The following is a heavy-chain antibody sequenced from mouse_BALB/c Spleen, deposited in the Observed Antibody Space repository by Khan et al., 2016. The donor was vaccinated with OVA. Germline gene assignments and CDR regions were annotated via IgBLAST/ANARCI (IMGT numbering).Heavy chain of an antibody. CDR2: ISRTGHYT. D-gene: IGHD2-10*01. J-gene: IGHJ3*01. CDR3: TIPSYYGSPWFTY. CDR1: GFAFNSYD. Sequence: EVELVESGGGLAKPGGSLKLSCEVSGFAFNSYDMSWVRQTPEKRLVWVATISRTGHYTYYPDSVKDRFTISRDNSRHTLYLQMSSLRSEDTALYFFTIPSYYGSPWFTYWGQGTLVTVAA. V-gene: IGHV5-9*02.